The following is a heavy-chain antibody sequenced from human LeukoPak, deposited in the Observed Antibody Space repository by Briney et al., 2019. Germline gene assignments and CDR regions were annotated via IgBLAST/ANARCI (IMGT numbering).Heavy chain of an antibody. CDR2: IRSKANSYAT. CDR1: GFTFSGSA. D-gene: IGHD1-26*01. V-gene: IGHV3-73*01. J-gene: IGHJ6*03. Sequence: GGPLKLSCAASGFTFSGSAMHWVRQASGKGLEWVGRIRSKANSYATAYAASVKGRFTISRDDSKNTAYLQMNSLKTEDTAVYYCTRQEWELPGYYYYYMDVWGKGTTVTVSS. CDR3: TRQEWELPGYYYYYMDV.